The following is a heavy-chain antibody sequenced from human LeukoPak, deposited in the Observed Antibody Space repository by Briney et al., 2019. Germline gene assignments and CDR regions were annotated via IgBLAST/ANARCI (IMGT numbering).Heavy chain of an antibody. V-gene: IGHV1-18*01. CDR2: ISAYNGNT. CDR1: GYTFTSYG. CDR3: TKFSGYFFNDLGAFDI. J-gene: IGHJ3*02. Sequence: GASVKVSCKASGYTFTSYGISWVRQAPGQGLEWMGWISAYNGNTNYAQKLQGGVTMTTDTSTSTAYMELRSLRSDDTAVYYCTKFSGYFFNDLGAFDIWGQGTMVTVSS. D-gene: IGHD2/OR15-2a*01.